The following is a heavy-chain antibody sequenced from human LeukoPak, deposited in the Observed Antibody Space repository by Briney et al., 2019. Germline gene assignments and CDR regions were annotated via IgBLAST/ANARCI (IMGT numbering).Heavy chain of an antibody. CDR1: GYTFTGYY. D-gene: IGHD6-13*01. V-gene: IGHV1-2*02. CDR3: ARVPNSPQQLAHYYFDY. CDR2: INPNSGGT. J-gene: IGHJ4*02. Sequence: ASVKVSCKASGYTFTGYYMHWVRQAPGQGLEWMGWINPNSGGTNYAQKFQGRVTMTRDTSISTAYMGRSRLRSDDTAVYYCARVPNSPQQLAHYYFDYWGQGSLVTVSS.